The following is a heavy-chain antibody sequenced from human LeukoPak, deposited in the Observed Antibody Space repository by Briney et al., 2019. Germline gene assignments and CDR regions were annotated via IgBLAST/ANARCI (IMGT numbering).Heavy chain of an antibody. CDR1: GFTFSSYS. D-gene: IGHD3-10*01. CDR2: ISSTSIYI. J-gene: IGHJ4*02. CDR3: ARDPTTYGSGSYYYYIDY. V-gene: IGHV3-21*01. Sequence: GGSLRLACADSGFTFSSYSMNWVRQAPGKGLEWVSSISSTSIYIYYADSVKGRFTISRDNAKNSLYLQMNSLRAEDTAVYYCARDPTTYGSGSYYYYIDYWGQGTLVTVSS.